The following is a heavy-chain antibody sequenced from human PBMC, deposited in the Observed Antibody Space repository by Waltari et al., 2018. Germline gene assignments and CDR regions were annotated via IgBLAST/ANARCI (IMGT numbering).Heavy chain of an antibody. CDR1: GFTFSSYA. CDR3: AKDESIVVVVAATSDY. CDR2: ISGSGGST. V-gene: IGHV3-23*04. Sequence: EVQLVESGGGLVQPGGSLSLSCAASGFTFSSYAMSWVRQAPGKGLEWVSAISGSGGSTYYADSVKGRFTISRDNSKNTLYLQMNSLRAEDTAVYYCAKDESIVVVVAATSDYWGQGTLVTVSS. D-gene: IGHD2-15*01. J-gene: IGHJ4*02.